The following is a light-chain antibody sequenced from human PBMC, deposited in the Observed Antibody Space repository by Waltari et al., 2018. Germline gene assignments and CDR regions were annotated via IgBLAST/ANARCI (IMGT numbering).Light chain of an antibody. V-gene: IGKV4-1*01. J-gene: IGKJ4*01. CDR1: QSVLYSSNNKNY. CDR3: QQYYTAPVT. CDR2: WAS. Sequence: DIVMTPSPDSLAVSLAERANINCHSSQSVLYSSNNKNYLAWYQLKPGPSPKLLISWASTRESGVSDRFSGIGSGTDFSLTISSLQTEDVAVDHCQQYYTAPVTFGGGTKVEIK.